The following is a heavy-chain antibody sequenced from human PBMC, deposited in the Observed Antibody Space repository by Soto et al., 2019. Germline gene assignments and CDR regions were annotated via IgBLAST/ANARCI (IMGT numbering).Heavy chain of an antibody. J-gene: IGHJ5*02. D-gene: IGHD2-8*02. CDR3: ATLPPRIELAVLPIPT. CDR2: IYHTGST. V-gene: IGHV4-4*02. CDR1: GGSISSTNW. Sequence: QVQLRESGPGPVKPSGTLSLSCTVSGGSISSTNWLTWVRQSPGKGLEWIGEIYHTGSTTYNPSLRGRVTMSVDKSNNQFSLKLRYVTAADTAMYYCATLPPRIELAVLPIPTWGQGTLVTVSA.